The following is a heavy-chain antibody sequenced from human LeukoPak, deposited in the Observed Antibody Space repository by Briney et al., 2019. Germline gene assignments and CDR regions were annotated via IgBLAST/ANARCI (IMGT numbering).Heavy chain of an antibody. CDR2: ISSRSIYI. CDR1: GFTFSDYS. Sequence: GGSLRLSCAASGFTFSDYSMNWVRQAPGEGLEWVSSISSRSIYIHYADSVKGRFTISRDNVKDSLYLQMNSLRAEDTAVYYCARVGGEALGFDYWGQGTLVTVSS. V-gene: IGHV3-21*06. CDR3: ARVGGEALGFDY. D-gene: IGHD3-16*01. J-gene: IGHJ4*02.